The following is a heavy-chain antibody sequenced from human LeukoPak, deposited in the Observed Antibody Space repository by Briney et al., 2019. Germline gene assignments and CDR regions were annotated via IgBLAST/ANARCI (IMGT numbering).Heavy chain of an antibody. CDR1: GGSISSYY. J-gene: IGHJ5*02. CDR2: FYSSGST. D-gene: IGHD4-17*01. Sequence: SETLSLTCTVSGGSISSYYWSWIRQPPGKGLEWIGYFYSSGSTNYNPSLKSRVTISVDTSKNQLSLKVSSVTAADTAMYYCAREVSYGLNWFDPWAREPWSPSPQ. CDR3: AREVSYGLNWFDP. V-gene: IGHV4-59*01.